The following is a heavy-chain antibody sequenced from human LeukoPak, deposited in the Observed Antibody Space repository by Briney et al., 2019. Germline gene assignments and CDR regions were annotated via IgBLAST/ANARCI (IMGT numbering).Heavy chain of an antibody. CDR3: ARVVGS. V-gene: IGHV4-34*01. J-gene: IGHJ4*02. D-gene: IGHD1-26*01. Sequence: SETLSLTCAVYGGSLSGYYWSWIRQPPGKGLEWIGEINHSGSTNYNPSLKSRVTISVDTSKNQFSLKLSSVTAADTAVYYCARVVGSWGQGTLVTVSS. CDR2: INHSGST. CDR1: GGSLSGYY.